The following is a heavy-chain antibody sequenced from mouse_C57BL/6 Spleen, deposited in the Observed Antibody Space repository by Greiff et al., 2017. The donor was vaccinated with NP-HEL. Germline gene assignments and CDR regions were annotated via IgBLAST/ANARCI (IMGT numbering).Heavy chain of an antibody. CDR1: GYSITSGYD. V-gene: IGHV3-1*01. J-gene: IGHJ4*01. D-gene: IGHD2-4*01. Sequence: VQLQQSGPGMVKPSQSLSLTCTVTGYSITSGYDWHWIRHFPGNKLEWMGYISYSGSTNYNPSLKSRISITHDTSKNHFFLKLNSVTTEDTATYYCARSDYDGAMDYWGQGTSVTVSS. CDR3: ARSDYDGAMDY. CDR2: ISYSGST.